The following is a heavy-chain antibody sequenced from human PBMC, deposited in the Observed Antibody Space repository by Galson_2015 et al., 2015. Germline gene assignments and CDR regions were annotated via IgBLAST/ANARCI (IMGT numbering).Heavy chain of an antibody. CDR3: ARVLAPKYYGDPDNWFDP. CDR2: IYHSGST. V-gene: IGHV4-4*02. J-gene: IGHJ5*02. D-gene: IGHD4-17*01. CDR1: GGSISSSNW. Sequence: SETLSLTCAVSGGSISSSNWWSWVRQPPGKGLEWIGEIYHSGSTNYNPSLKSRVTISVDKSKNQFSLKLSSVTAADTAVYYCARVLAPKYYGDPDNWFDPWGQGTLVTVSS.